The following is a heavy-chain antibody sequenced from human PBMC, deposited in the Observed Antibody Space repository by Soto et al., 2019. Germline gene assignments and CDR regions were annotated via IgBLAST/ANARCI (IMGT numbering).Heavy chain of an antibody. CDR2: TYYRSKWYN. J-gene: IGHJ5*02. V-gene: IGHV6-1*01. CDR1: GDSVSSNSAA. CDR3: ARERQGVHAAIFGYWFDP. D-gene: IGHD2-2*01. Sequence: SQTLSLTCATSGDSVSSNSAAWNWIGQSPSRGLEWLGRTYYRSKWYNDYAVSVKSRITINPDTSKNQFSLQLNSVTPEDTAVYYCARERQGVHAAIFGYWFDPSGQGNLVTVSS.